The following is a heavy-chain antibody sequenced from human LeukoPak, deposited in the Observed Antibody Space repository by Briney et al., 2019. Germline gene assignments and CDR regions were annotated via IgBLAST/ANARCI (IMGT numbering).Heavy chain of an antibody. Sequence: GGSLRLSCAASGFIFSSYAMSWVRQAPGKGLEWVSGISGSGGSTYYADSVRGRLTISRDNSKNTLHLQMNSLRAEDTAVYYCAKDLARLTTVTTADYWGQGTLVTVSS. CDR1: GFIFSSYA. CDR2: ISGSGGST. J-gene: IGHJ4*02. CDR3: AKDLARLTTVTTADY. D-gene: IGHD4-11*01. V-gene: IGHV3-23*01.